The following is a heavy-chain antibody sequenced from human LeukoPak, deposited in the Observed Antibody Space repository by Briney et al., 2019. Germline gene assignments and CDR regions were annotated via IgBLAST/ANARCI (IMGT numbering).Heavy chain of an antibody. CDR1: GFTFSSYS. V-gene: IGHV3-21*01. D-gene: IGHD3-10*01. J-gene: IGHJ6*02. CDR3: ARDAELWFGELLHYYYYYGMDV. CDR2: ISSSSSYI. Sequence: PGGSLRLSCAASGFTFSSYSMNWVRQGPGKGLEWVSSISSSSSYIYYADSVKGRFTISRDNAKNSLYLQMNSLRAEDTAVYYCARDAELWFGELLHYYYYYGMDVWGQGTTVTVSS.